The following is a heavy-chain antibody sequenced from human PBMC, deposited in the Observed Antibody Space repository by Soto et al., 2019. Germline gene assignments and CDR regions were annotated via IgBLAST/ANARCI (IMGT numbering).Heavy chain of an antibody. D-gene: IGHD6-19*01. V-gene: IGHV3-48*03. CDR1: GFTFSSYE. Sequence: EVQLVESGGGLVQPGGSLRLSCAASGFTFSSYEMNWVRQAPGKGLEWVSYISSSGSTIYYADSVKGRFTISRDNAKNSVSLQMNCLKAEDTAVYYLARGQYRSGGGYFDYWGQETLVTVSS. CDR2: ISSSGSTI. CDR3: ARGQYRSGGGYFDY. J-gene: IGHJ4*02.